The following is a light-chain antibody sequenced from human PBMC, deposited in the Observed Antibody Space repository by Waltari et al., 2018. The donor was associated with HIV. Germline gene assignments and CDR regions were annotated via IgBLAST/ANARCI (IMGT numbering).Light chain of an antibody. CDR2: GKH. CDR3: DSRDDDGRHHV. CDR1: SLRRYP. V-gene: IGLV3-19*01. Sequence: SSELTHDPATSVALEQTVKSTCQGASLRRYPANWYRQKPGQAPVLVLYGKHKWPYGIPDRFSGSSSGDTATLAITGAQSEDEADYYCDSRDDDGRHHVFGIGTTVTVL. J-gene: IGLJ1*01.